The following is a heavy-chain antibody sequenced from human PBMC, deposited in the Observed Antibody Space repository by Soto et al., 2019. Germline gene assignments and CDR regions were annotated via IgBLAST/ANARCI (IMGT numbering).Heavy chain of an antibody. J-gene: IGHJ4*02. D-gene: IGHD6-6*01. CDR3: ARAEQLALYYFDY. Sequence: QVQLQESGPGLVKPSETLSLTCTVSGGSVSSGSYYWSWIRQPPGKGLEWIGYIYYSGSTNYNPSLKSRVTISVDTSKSQFSLKGSTVTAADTAVYYWARAEQLALYYFDYWGEGNLLTVSS. CDR1: GGSVSSGSYY. V-gene: IGHV4-61*01. CDR2: IYYSGST.